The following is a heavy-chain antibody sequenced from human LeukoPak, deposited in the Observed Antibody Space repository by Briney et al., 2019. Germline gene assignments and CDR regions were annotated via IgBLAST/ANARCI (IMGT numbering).Heavy chain of an antibody. D-gene: IGHD5-18*01. V-gene: IGHV3-23*01. CDR2: ISGSGGST. Sequence: GGSLRLSCAASGFTFSSYAMSWVRQAPGKGLEWVSAISGSGGSTYYADSVKGRFTISRDNSKNTLYLLMNSLRAEDTAVYYCAKDAGGRGYMSYYFDYWGQGTLVTVSS. CDR3: AKDAGGRGYMSYYFDY. J-gene: IGHJ4*02. CDR1: GFTFSSYA.